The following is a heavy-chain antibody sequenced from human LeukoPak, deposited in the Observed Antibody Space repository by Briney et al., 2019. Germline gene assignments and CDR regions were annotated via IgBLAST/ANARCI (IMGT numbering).Heavy chain of an antibody. CDR2: IYSAGNT. Sequence: PGGSLRLSCTVSGFTVSSNSMSWVRQAPGKGLEWVSFIYSAGNTHYSDSVKGRFTISIDNSKNTLYLQINSLRAEDTAVYYCARRAGAYTHPYDYWGQGTLVTVSS. D-gene: IGHD3-16*01. CDR1: GFTVSSNS. V-gene: IGHV3-53*01. J-gene: IGHJ4*02. CDR3: ARRAGAYTHPYDY.